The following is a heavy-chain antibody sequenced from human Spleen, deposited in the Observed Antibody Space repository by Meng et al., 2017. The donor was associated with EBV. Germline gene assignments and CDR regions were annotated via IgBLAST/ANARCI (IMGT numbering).Heavy chain of an antibody. D-gene: IGHD6-13*01. CDR2: INHRGSA. J-gene: IGHJ4*02. V-gene: IGHV4-39*07. CDR3: SRSLGAAGPDY. Sequence: QPGHGLVNPSAALALPCTVSGGLISGNNYYWGWARQPPGKGLEWIGEINHRGSAHYNPSLKSRLTISVDTSKKQFSLKLSSVTAADTAVYYCSRSLGAAGPDYWGQGTLVTVSS. CDR1: GGLISGNNYY.